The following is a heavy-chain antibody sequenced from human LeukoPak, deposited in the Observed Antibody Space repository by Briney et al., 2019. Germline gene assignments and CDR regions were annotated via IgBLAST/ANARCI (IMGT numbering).Heavy chain of an antibody. CDR2: IKQDGSEK. J-gene: IGHJ2*01. CDR1: GFTFSSYW. D-gene: IGHD6-19*01. Sequence: PGGSLRLSCAASGFTFSSYWMSWVRQAPGKGLEWVANIKQDGSEKYYVDSVKGRFTISRDNAKNSLYLQMNSLRAEDTAVYYCARDNRYSSGWVGYWYFDLWGRGTLVTVSS. V-gene: IGHV3-7*01. CDR3: ARDNRYSSGWVGYWYFDL.